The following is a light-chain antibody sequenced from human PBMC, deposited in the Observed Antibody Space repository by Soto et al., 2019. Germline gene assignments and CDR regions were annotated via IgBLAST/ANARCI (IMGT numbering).Light chain of an antibody. CDR2: GAS. Sequence: EIVMTQSPATLSVSPGERATLSCRASQSVSSNLAWYQQKPGQAPRLLIYGASTRATGIPARFSGSGSGTEFTRTISSLQSEDFAVYYCQQDNNWPPGTFGQGTKVDIK. V-gene: IGKV3-15*01. CDR1: QSVSSN. CDR3: QQDNNWPPGT. J-gene: IGKJ1*01.